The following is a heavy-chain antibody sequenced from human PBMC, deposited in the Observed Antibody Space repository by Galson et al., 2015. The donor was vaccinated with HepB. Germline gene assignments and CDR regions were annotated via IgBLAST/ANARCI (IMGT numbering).Heavy chain of an antibody. V-gene: IGHV4-39*01. J-gene: IGHJ4*02. Sequence: ETLSLTCTVSGGSFSNSDYYWAWIRQSPGKGLVWIGSIYYRGRTYYNPSLKSRITMSVDTSKNQFSLKLTSVTAADTAVYFCSRRGNGFNLPDFDYWGQGSLVTVSS. CDR3: SRRGNGFNLPDFDY. CDR1: GGSFSNSDYY. CDR2: IYYRGRT. D-gene: IGHD5-24*01.